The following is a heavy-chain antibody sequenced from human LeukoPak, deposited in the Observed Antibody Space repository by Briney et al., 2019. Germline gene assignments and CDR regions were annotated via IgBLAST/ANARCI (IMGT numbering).Heavy chain of an antibody. J-gene: IGHJ6*02. V-gene: IGHV1-18*01. CDR2: ISAYNGNT. Sequence: ASVKVSCTASGYTFTSYGISWVRQAPGQGLEWMGWISAYNGNTNYAQKLQGRVTMTTDTSTSTAYMELRSLRSDDTAVYYCARVLGDYYYYGMDVWGQGTTVTVSS. CDR1: GYTFTSYG. CDR3: ARVLGDYYYYGMDV.